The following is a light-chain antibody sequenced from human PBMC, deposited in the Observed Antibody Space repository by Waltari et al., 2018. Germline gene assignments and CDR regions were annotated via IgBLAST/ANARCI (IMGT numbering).Light chain of an antibody. CDR2: DVN. CDR1: SSDVGTYNY. V-gene: IGLV2-14*03. CDR3: SSYIGSSNSVL. Sequence: QSALTQPASVSGSPGQSITISCTGTSSDVGTYNYVPWYQQPPGKAPKVLIYDVNERPSGVADRFSGSKSGNTASLTISGLQAEDEADYYCSSYIGSSNSVLFGGGTKLTVL. J-gene: IGLJ2*01.